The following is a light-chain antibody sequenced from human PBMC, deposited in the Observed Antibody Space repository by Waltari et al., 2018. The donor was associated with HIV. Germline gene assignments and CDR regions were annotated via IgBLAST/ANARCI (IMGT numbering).Light chain of an antibody. Sequence: QSVLGQESSASGTAGHRVVISCSGTSANLGTNYVYWYQHFAGATPRLIIYNNGQRPSGVPDRFSGSKSGVSASLVISGLQSGDEATYYCATWDANQWVFGGGTKVSVL. CDR3: ATWDANQWV. CDR1: SANLGTNY. CDR2: NNG. J-gene: IGLJ3*02. V-gene: IGLV1-47*02.